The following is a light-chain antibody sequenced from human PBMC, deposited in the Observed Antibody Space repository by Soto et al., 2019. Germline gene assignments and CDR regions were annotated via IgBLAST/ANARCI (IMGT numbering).Light chain of an antibody. CDR3: SSYRSSSTPYV. V-gene: IGLV2-14*01. CDR2: EVS. Sequence: QSVLTQPASVSGSPGQSITISCTGTSSDVGGYNYVSWYQQHPGKAPKLMIYEVSNRPSGVSNRFSGSKSGNTASLTISGLQAEGEADYYCSSYRSSSTPYVFGTGTKVTVL. CDR1: SSDVGGYNY. J-gene: IGLJ1*01.